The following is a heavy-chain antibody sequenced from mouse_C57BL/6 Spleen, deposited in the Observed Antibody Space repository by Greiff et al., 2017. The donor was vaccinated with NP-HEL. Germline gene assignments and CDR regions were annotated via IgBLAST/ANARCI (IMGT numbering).Heavy chain of an antibody. Sequence: EVKLMESGGGLVKPGGSLKLSCAASGFTFSDYGMHWVRQAPEKGLEWVAYISSGSSTIYYADTVKGRFTISRDNAKNTLFLQMTSLRSEDTDMYYCARRVGLSYAMDYWGQGTSVTVSS. V-gene: IGHV5-17*01. CDR1: GFTFSDYG. CDR3: ARRVGLSYAMDY. CDR2: ISSGSSTI. D-gene: IGHD6-1*01. J-gene: IGHJ4*01.